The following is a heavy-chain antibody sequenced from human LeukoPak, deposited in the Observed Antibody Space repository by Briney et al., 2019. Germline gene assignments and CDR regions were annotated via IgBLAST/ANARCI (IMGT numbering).Heavy chain of an antibody. V-gene: IGHV4-34*01. Sequence: SETLSLTCAVYGGSFSGYYWSWIRQPPGKGLEWIGEINHSGSTNYNPSLKSRVTISVDTSKNQFSLKLSSVTAADTAVYYCARGGLRYFDWSLFDYWGQGTLVTVSS. CDR1: GGSFSGYY. D-gene: IGHD3-9*01. J-gene: IGHJ4*02. CDR2: INHSGST. CDR3: ARGGLRYFDWSLFDY.